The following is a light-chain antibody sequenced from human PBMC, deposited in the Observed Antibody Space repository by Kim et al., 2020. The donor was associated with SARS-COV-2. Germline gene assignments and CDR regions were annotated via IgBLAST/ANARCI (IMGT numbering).Light chain of an antibody. V-gene: IGKV1-12*01. CDR2: AAS. CDR3: HQVNSFPFT. CDR1: QNINSW. J-gene: IGKJ4*01. Sequence: ASVGDRITITCRASQNINSWLAWYQQRPGKAPRLLIYAASALQSGVPSRFSGSGSGTEFTLTINNLQPEDFATFFCHQVNSFPFTFGGGTKVDIK.